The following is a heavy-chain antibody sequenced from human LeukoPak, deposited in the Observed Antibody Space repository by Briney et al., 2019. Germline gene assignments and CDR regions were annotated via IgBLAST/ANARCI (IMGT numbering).Heavy chain of an antibody. V-gene: IGHV3-23*01. D-gene: IGHD1-20*01. J-gene: IGHJ4*02. Sequence: GGSLRLSCAVSGFSFSTYAMSWVRQAPGEGLEWVSGITGSGIGTYYADSVKGRFTISRDNSRNTLYLEMSNLRAEDTAIYYCAKDETLSGINYFAYWGQGTLVTVSS. CDR2: ITGSGIGT. CDR3: AKDETLSGINYFAY. CDR1: GFSFSTYA.